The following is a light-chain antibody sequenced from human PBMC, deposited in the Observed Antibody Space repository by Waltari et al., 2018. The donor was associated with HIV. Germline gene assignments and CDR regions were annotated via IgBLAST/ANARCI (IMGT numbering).Light chain of an antibody. CDR1: QTLVHSDGNTF. J-gene: IGKJ2*01. CDR2: SIS. CDR3: MQSTQPPYT. Sequence: DIVMTQTPLSSLVTLGQPASISCRSSQTLVHSDGNTFLTWLQQRPGQPPSLLNFSISNRFCGVPDRFSGSVAGTHFTLKISRGESEDVGVYYCMQSTQPPYTFGQGTKLEI. V-gene: IGKV2-24*01.